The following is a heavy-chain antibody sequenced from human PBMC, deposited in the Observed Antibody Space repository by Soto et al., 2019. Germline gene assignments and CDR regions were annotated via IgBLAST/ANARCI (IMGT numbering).Heavy chain of an antibody. J-gene: IGHJ5*02. CDR1: GGSISIYY. D-gene: IGHD6-13*01. Sequence: SDTLSLTCTVSGGSISIYYWSWIRQPPGKGLEWIGYIYYSGSTNYNPSLKSRVTISVDTSKNQFSLKLSSVTAADTAVYYCARLGYSSSGMNWFDPWGQGTLVTVSS. CDR2: IYYSGST. CDR3: ARLGYSSSGMNWFDP. V-gene: IGHV4-59*01.